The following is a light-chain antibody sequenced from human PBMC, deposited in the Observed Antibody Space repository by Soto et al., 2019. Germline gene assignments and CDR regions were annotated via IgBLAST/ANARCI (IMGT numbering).Light chain of an antibody. CDR1: QSVGSNY. CDR3: QQYGSSLTWT. Sequence: EIVLTQSPGTLSLSPGERATLSCRASQSVGSNYLAWYQQKPGQAPRLLIYGTSNRATGIPDRFSGSGSGTDFTLTISRLEPEDFAVYYCQQYGSSLTWTFGQGTKVEIK. J-gene: IGKJ1*01. CDR2: GTS. V-gene: IGKV3-20*01.